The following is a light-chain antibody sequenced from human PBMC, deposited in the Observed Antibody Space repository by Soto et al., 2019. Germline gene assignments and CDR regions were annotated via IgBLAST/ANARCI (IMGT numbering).Light chain of an antibody. CDR3: QQCSSIPYT. CDR2: AAS. CDR1: QSITDY. J-gene: IGKJ2*01. V-gene: IGKV1-39*01. Sequence: DIQMTQSPSSLSPSVGDRVTITCRASQSITDYLNWYQQKPGKAPKLLIYAASSLQSGVPSRFSGSGSETNFTLTISSLQPEDFATYYCQQCSSIPYTFGQGTRLEIK.